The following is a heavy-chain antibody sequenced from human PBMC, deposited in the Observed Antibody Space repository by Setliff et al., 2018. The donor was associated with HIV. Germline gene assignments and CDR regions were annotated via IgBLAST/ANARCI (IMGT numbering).Heavy chain of an antibody. Sequence: GGSLRLSCAASGFTLSTYTMNWVRQAPGKGLEWISSISSNIIYIYYADSVKGRFTISRDNTKNSLYLQLNGLRAEDTAVYYCARVFSPTGTLSPGFDYWGQGTPVTVSS. D-gene: IGHD1-1*01. CDR3: ARVFSPTGTLSPGFDY. CDR2: ISSNIIYI. CDR1: GFTLSTYT. V-gene: IGHV3-21*01. J-gene: IGHJ4*02.